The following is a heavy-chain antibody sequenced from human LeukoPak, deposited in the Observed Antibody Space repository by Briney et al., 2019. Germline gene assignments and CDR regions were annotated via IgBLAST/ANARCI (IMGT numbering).Heavy chain of an antibody. CDR3: ARGHHYYDSSGYYRLDY. D-gene: IGHD3-22*01. CDR1: GGTFSSYA. Sequence: ASVKVSCTASGGTFSSYAISWVRQAPGQGLEWMGGIIPIFGTANYAQKFQGRVTITADESTSTAYMELSSLRSEDTTVYYCARGHHYYDSSGYYRLDYWGQGTLVTVSS. J-gene: IGHJ4*02. V-gene: IGHV1-69*13. CDR2: IIPIFGTA.